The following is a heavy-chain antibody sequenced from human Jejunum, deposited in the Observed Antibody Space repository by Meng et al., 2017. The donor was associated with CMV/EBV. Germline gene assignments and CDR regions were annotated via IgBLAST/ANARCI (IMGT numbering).Heavy chain of an antibody. V-gene: IGHV1-2*02. CDR1: GYSFTDYE. J-gene: IGHJ3*02. D-gene: IGHD1-26*01. CDR3: VRAVGGVDAFDI. CDR2: INTNSGST. Sequence: KAAGYSFTDYEVRWVRQVTGKGFEWMGWINTNSGSTNHVQKIQGRVTMTRDTSTDTVFMERSGLKADDTAVYYCVRAVGGVDAFDIWGQGTVVTVSS.